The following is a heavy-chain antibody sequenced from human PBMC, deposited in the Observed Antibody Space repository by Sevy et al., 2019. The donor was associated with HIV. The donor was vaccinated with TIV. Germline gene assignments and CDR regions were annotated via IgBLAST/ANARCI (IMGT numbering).Heavy chain of an antibody. D-gene: IGHD2-21*02. CDR2: ISGSGYST. CDR1: GFTFSNYA. CDR3: AKHIAYCGGDCFPPLYYFDY. Sequence: GGSLRLSCAASGFTFSNYAMSWVRQAPGKGLEWVSAISGSGYSTYYADSVNGRFTISRDKSKNTLYQKINSLRAGDTAVYYCAKHIAYCGGDCFPPLYYFDYWGQGTLVTVSS. J-gene: IGHJ4*02. V-gene: IGHV3-23*01.